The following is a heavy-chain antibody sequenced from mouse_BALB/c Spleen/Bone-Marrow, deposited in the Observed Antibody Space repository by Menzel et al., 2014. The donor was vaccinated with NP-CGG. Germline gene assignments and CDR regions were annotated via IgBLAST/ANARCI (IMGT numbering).Heavy chain of an antibody. J-gene: IGHJ3*01. D-gene: IGHD1-1*01. CDR2: IWAGGNT. CDR1: GFSLTSYG. CDR3: ASSYYGTSQFAY. V-gene: IGHV2-9*02. Sequence: VQRVESGPGLVAPSQSLSITCTVSGFSLTSYGVHWVRQPPGKGLEWLGVIWAGGNTIYNSALMSRLSINKDNSKCHVFLKMNSLQTDDTAMYSCASSYYGTSQFAYWGQGTLVTVSA.